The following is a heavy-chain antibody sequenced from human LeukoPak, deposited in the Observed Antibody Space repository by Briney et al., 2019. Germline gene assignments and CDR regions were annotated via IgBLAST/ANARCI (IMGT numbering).Heavy chain of an antibody. CDR1: GGSISSYY. J-gene: IGHJ4*02. V-gene: IGHV4-59*01. CDR3: ARGGYYGGNSYYFDY. CDR2: IYYSGGT. D-gene: IGHD4-23*01. Sequence: SETLSLTCTVSGGSISSYYWSWIRQPPGKGLEWIGYIYYSGGTNYNPSLKSRVTISVDTSKNQFSLKLSSVTAADTAVYYCARGGYYGGNSYYFDYWGQGTLVTVSS.